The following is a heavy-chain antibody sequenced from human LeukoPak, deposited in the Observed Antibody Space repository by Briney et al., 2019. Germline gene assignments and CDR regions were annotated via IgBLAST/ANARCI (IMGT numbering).Heavy chain of an antibody. CDR3: ARGLPAYTGYDRAGY. CDR1: GFTFSYYA. CDR2: IAYDRSNT. V-gene: IGHV3-30*04. Sequence: GGSLRLSCAASGFTFSYYAMHWVRQAPGKGLEWVALIAYDRSNTYYADSVKGRFTISRDNSKTTLYLQMNSLTPEDTAAYYCARGLPAYTGYDRAGYWGQGTLVTVSS. D-gene: IGHD5-12*01. J-gene: IGHJ4*02.